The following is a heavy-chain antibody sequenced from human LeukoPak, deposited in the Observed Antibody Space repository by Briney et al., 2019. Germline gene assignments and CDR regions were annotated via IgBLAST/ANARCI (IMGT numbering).Heavy chain of an antibody. J-gene: IGHJ4*02. Sequence: GASVKVSCKASGYTFTGYYMHWVRQAPGQGLEWMGWINPNSGGTNYAQKFQGRVTMTRDTSISTAYMELSRLRSDDTAVYYCARTQSITMIVGSYFDYWGQGTLVTVSS. CDR1: GYTFTGYY. CDR3: ARTQSITMIVGSYFDY. D-gene: IGHD3-22*01. CDR2: INPNSGGT. V-gene: IGHV1-2*02.